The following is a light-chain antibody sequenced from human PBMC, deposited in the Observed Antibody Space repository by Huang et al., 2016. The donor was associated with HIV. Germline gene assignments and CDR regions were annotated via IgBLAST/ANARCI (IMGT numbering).Light chain of an antibody. CDR2: DAS. J-gene: IGKJ4*01. CDR3: QHSDGLSPLT. V-gene: IGKV1-8*01. CDR1: QNVGTA. Sequence: IRMTQSPSSLSASTGDRVTITCRASQNVGTALAWYQQRPGRAPVLLIYDASTLQRGVPARFSGSGSRTVFTLTIGCLQVEDAATYYCQHSDGLSPLTFGGGT.